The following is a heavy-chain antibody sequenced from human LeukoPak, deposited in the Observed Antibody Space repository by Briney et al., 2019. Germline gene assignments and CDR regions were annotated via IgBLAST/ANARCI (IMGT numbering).Heavy chain of an antibody. Sequence: SETLSLTCTVSGGSISSSSYYWGWTRQPPGMGLEWIGSIYYSGSTYYNPSLKSRVTISVDTSKNQFSLKLSSVTAADTAVYYCASTIFGVAPVVYYYYYMDVWGKGTTVTVSS. CDR1: GGSISSSSYY. CDR2: IYYSGST. J-gene: IGHJ6*03. CDR3: ASTIFGVAPVVYYYYYMDV. V-gene: IGHV4-39*01. D-gene: IGHD3-3*01.